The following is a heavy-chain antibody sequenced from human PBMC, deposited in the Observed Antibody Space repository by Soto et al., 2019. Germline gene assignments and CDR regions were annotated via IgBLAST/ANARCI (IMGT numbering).Heavy chain of an antibody. CDR2: ITTSGKTI. CDR1: GFTFSSYE. J-gene: IGHJ4*02. D-gene: IGHD3-22*01. CDR3: ARDIDYYDSSGYQDY. V-gene: IGHV3-48*03. Sequence: PGGSLRLSCAASGFTFSSYEINWVRQAPGKGLEWVSYITTSGKTIHYADSVKGRFTISRDNAKNSLYLQMNSLRAEDTAVYYCARDIDYYDSSGYQDYWGQGTLVTVSS.